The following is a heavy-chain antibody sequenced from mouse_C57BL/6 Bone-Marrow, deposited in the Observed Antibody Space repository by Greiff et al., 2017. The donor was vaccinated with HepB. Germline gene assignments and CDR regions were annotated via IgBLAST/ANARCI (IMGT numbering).Heavy chain of an antibody. Sequence: EVQGVESGGGLVKPGGSLKLSCAASGFTFSSYAMSWVRQTPEKRLEWVATISDGGSYTYYPDNVKGRFTISRDNAKNNLYLQMSHLKSEDTAMYYCARDPDGDRYFEVWGTGTTVTVSS. J-gene: IGHJ1*03. D-gene: IGHD2-13*01. V-gene: IGHV5-4*01. CDR1: GFTFSSYA. CDR2: ISDGGSYT. CDR3: ARDPDGDRYFEV.